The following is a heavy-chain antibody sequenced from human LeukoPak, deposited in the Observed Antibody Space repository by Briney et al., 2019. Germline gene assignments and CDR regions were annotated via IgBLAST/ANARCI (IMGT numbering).Heavy chain of an antibody. V-gene: IGHV1-69*06. CDR3: AGGRTDIVVVPATLRNYYFDY. J-gene: IGHJ4*02. CDR2: IMPMFGKA. CDR1: RGTFSSYD. D-gene: IGHD2-2*01. Sequence: GASVKLSCKPARGTFSSYDISWGRQAPGHGVEGRGGIMPMFGKATYAQKIQGRVTTTADKATSTAYMELSSLRSEDTAVYYCAGGRTDIVVVPATLRNYYFDYWGQGTLVTVSS.